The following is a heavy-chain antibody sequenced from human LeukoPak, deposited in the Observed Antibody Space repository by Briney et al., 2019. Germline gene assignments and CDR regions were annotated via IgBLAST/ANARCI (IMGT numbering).Heavy chain of an antibody. D-gene: IGHD2-15*01. J-gene: IGHJ6*02. Sequence: GGSLRLSCAASGFTFSSYAMHWVRQAPGKGLEWVAVISYDGSNKYYADSVKGRFTISRDNSKNTLYLQMNSLRAEDTAVYYCARDDCSGGSCYVLKNYYYYGMDVWGQGTTVTVSS. V-gene: IGHV3-30-3*01. CDR3: ARDDCSGGSCYVLKNYYYYGMDV. CDR2: ISYDGSNK. CDR1: GFTFSSYA.